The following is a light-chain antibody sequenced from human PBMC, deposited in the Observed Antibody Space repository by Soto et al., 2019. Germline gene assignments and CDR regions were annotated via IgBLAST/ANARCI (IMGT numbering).Light chain of an antibody. CDR2: HAS. J-gene: IGKJ4*01. CDR3: QQYSSAPRA. CDR1: QVIVNNY. V-gene: IGKV1-27*01. Sequence: DIQMTQSPSSLSASVGDRVTITCRASQVIVNNYLAWYQQRPGNGPNLLIYHASTLQSGFPSRFSGSGSETHFTLTLNSRQPEDVATFYCQQYSSAPRAFGGGNKV.